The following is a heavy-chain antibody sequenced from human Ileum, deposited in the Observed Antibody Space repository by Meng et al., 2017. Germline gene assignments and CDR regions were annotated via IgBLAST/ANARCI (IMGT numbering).Heavy chain of an antibody. J-gene: IGHJ5*02. V-gene: IGHV1-69*10. CDR1: GGAFSSSA. D-gene: IGHD2-15*01. CDR2: IIPILNAS. CDR3: ARDCSGGGCFDP. Sequence: QVQLVQSGAEVKYPGSSVTVSCKASGGAFSSSAIGWLRQAPGRGLEWMGGIIPILNASTYAQNFKGRVTLSADMATTTVYMELSSLISDDTAVYFCARDCSGGGCFDPWGQGTLVTVSS.